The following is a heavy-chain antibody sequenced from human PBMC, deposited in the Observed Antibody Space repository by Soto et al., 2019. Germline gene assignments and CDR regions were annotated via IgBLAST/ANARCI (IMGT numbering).Heavy chain of an antibody. J-gene: IGHJ6*02. CDR1: GFTFSSYG. Sequence: PGGSLRLSCAASGFTFSSYGMHWVRQAPGKGLEWVAVIWYDGSNKYYADSVKGRFTISRDNSKNTLYLQMNSLRAEDTAVYYCARSRDYDFWSGCYTTTYYYGMDVWGQGTTVTVSS. D-gene: IGHD3-3*01. V-gene: IGHV3-33*01. CDR3: ARSRDYDFWSGCYTTTYYYGMDV. CDR2: IWYDGSNK.